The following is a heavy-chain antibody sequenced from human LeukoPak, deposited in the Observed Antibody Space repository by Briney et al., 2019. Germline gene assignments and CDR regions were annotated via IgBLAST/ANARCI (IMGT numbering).Heavy chain of an antibody. CDR1: GGSISSYY. D-gene: IGHD6-19*01. J-gene: IGHJ4*02. V-gene: IGHV4-59*01. CDR3: ARVAVAGTLDY. Sequence: SETLSLTCTVSGGSISSYYWSWIRQPPGKGLEWIGYIYYSGSTNYNPSLKSRVTISVDTSKNQFSLKPSSVTAADTAVYYCARVAVAGTLDYWGQGTLVTVSS. CDR2: IYYSGST.